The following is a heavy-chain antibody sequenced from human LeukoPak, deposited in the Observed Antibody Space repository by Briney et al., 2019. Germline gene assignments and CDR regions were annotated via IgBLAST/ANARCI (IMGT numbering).Heavy chain of an antibody. CDR2: TWYDGSYK. J-gene: IGHJ3*02. CDR1: GFTFSTYG. Sequence: GGSLRLSCAASGFTFSTYGMHWVRQAPGKRLEWVAVTWYDGSYKYYGDSVKGRFTISRDNSKNTLYLQMASLRVEDTAVYYCARQVDGRRPNAFDIWGQGTMVTV. CDR3: ARQVDGRRPNAFDI. D-gene: IGHD1-26*01. V-gene: IGHV3-33*01.